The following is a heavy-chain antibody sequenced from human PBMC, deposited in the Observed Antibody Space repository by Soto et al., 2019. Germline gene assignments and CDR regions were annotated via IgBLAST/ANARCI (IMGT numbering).Heavy chain of an antibody. CDR1: GFSLTDSDVG. J-gene: IGHJ6*02. CDR3: ARIRGYCSGGSCYYYYYAMDV. D-gene: IGHD2-15*01. V-gene: IGHV2-26*01. CDR2: ILSNDEE. Sequence: GRTLGNPTETLTLTCIVSGFSLTDSDVGVSWIRQSPGKSLDWLAHILSNDEEVYSSSLTSRLTISKDTSKNQVVLTMSNMQPVDTATYYCARIRGYCSGGSCYYYYYAMDVWGQGTTVTVSS.